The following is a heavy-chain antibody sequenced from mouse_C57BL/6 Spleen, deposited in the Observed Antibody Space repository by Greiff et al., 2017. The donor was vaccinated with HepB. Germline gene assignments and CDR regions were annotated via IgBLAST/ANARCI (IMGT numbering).Heavy chain of an antibody. V-gene: IGHV5-17*01. Sequence: EVQGVESGGGLVKPGGSLKLSCAASGFTFSDYGMHWVRQAPEKGLEWVAYISSGSSTIYYADTVKGRFTISRDNAKNTLFLQMTSLRSEDTAMYYCARRGTTLRSYAMDYWGQGTSVTVSS. J-gene: IGHJ4*01. CDR1: GFTFSDYG. CDR2: ISSGSSTI. CDR3: ARRGTTLRSYAMDY. D-gene: IGHD1-1*01.